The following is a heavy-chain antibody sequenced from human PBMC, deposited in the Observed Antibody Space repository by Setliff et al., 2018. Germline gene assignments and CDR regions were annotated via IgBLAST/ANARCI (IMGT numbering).Heavy chain of an antibody. Sequence: GESLKISCAASGVTFSRHAMHWVRQAPGKGLEWVAVMSNDGSDKNYADSVKGRFTISRDNSKNTLYLQMNSLRAEDTAVYYCARTYCSDTSCYDYYYYMDVWGKGTTVTVS. V-gene: IGHV3-30*01. D-gene: IGHD2-2*01. CDR1: GVTFSRHA. CDR2: MSNDGSDK. J-gene: IGHJ6*03. CDR3: ARTYCSDTSCYDYYYYMDV.